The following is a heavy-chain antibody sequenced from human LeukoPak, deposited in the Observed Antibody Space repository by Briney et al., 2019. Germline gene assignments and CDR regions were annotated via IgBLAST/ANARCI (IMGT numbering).Heavy chain of an antibody. Sequence: GGSLRLSCAASGFTVNNKYMTWVRQAPGKGLDWVSTISFSGGYTYYADSVKGRFTISRDNSKNTLYLQMNSLRVEDTAVYYCANPDLGSGRRDWGQGILVTVSS. CDR3: ANPDLGSGRRD. J-gene: IGHJ4*02. CDR2: ISFSGGYT. CDR1: GFTVNNKY. V-gene: IGHV3-23*01. D-gene: IGHD2-15*01.